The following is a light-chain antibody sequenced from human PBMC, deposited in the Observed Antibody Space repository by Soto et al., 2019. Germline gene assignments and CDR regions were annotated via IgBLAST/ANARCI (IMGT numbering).Light chain of an antibody. J-gene: IGKJ3*01. CDR2: ASS. Sequence: DIQMTQSPSSLSASVGDRVTITCRASQSISSYLNWYHQKPGKAPKLLIFASSHLQSGLPSRFSGSGSGTDFTRTIPSLQPDYFATYYCQQSFNTPFTVCPGTIVDVK. CDR3: QQSFNTPFT. CDR1: QSISSY. V-gene: IGKV1-39*01.